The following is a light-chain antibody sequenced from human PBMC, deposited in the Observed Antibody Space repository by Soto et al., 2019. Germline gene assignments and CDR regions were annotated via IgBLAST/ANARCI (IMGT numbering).Light chain of an antibody. CDR2: EVS. CDR1: SSDVGGYNY. J-gene: IGLJ1*01. CDR3: RSYTSSSTLLYV. Sequence: QSALTQPASVSGSPGQSITISCTGTSSDVGGYNYVSWYQQHPGKAPKLMIYEVSNRPSGVSNRFSGSESGNTASLTISGLQAEDEADYYCRSYTSSSTLLYVFGTGTKLTVL. V-gene: IGLV2-14*01.